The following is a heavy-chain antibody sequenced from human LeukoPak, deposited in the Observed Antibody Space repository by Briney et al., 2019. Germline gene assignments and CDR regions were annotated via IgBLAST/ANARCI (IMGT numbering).Heavy chain of an antibody. CDR2: IYHSGST. CDR3: ARGVAAAGLDY. Sequence: KPSGTLSLTCDVSGGSISTSNWWSWVRQTPGKGLEWLREIYHSGSTNYNPSLKSRVTISIDKSKNQFSLKLSSVTAADTAVYYCARGVAAAGLDYWGQGTLVTVSS. CDR1: GGSISTSNW. V-gene: IGHV4-4*02. J-gene: IGHJ4*02. D-gene: IGHD6-13*01.